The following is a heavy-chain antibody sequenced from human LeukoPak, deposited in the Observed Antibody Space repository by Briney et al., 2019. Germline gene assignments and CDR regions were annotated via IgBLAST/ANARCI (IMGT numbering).Heavy chain of an antibody. Sequence: PGGSLRLSCGASGFTFSSYWMHWVRQAPGKGLEWVSIIYSSGSTYYADSVKGRFTISRDISKNTVYLQVNSLRAEDTAVYYCATAQGRYCAGGSCYSLQIDNWGQGTLVIVSS. V-gene: IGHV3-53*01. CDR2: IYSSGST. CDR1: GFTFSSYW. CDR3: ATAQGRYCAGGSCYSLQIDN. J-gene: IGHJ4*02. D-gene: IGHD2-15*01.